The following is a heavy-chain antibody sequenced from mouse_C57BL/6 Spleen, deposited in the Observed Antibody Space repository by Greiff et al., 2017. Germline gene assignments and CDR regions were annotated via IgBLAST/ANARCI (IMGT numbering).Heavy chain of an antibody. Sequence: EVQLQQSGPELVKPGASVKMSCKASGYTFTDYNMHWVKQSHGKSLEWIGYINPNNGGTSYNQKFKGKATLTVNESSSTAYMELRSLTSEDSAVYYCARNWDEAWFAYWGQGTLVTVSA. CDR1: GYTFTDYN. J-gene: IGHJ3*01. CDR3: ARNWDEAWFAY. CDR2: INPNNGGT. V-gene: IGHV1-22*01. D-gene: IGHD4-1*01.